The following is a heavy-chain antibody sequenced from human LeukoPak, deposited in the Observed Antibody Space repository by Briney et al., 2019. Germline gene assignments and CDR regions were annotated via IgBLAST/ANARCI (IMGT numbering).Heavy chain of an antibody. J-gene: IGHJ4*02. V-gene: IGHV3-21*01. CDR3: ARAGYYYDVDY. CDR2: IDSDSLYR. D-gene: IGHD3-22*01. Sequence: LISCCGASYFSISTCSRNWLQLPRKKLEELLSSIDSDSLYRYYADSVKRLFTASRDNAKNSLFLQMNSLRDDDTAVYYCARAGYYYDVDYWSQGTLVTVSS. CDR1: YFSISTCS.